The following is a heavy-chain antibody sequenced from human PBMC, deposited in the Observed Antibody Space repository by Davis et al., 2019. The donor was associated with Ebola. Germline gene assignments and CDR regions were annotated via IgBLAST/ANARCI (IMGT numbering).Heavy chain of an antibody. Sequence: SETLSLTCTVSGGSISSGGYYWSWIRQHPGKGLEWIGYIYYSGSTYYNPSLKSRVTISVDTSKNQFSLKLSSVTAADTAVYYCARAWYSSSWYVPIWGQGTTVTVSS. CDR1: GGSISSGGYY. CDR2: IYYSGST. CDR3: ARAWYSSSWYVPI. V-gene: IGHV4-31*03. J-gene: IGHJ6*02. D-gene: IGHD6-13*01.